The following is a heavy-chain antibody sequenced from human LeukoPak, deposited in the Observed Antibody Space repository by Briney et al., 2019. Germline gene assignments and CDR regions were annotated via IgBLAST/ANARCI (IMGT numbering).Heavy chain of an antibody. V-gene: IGHV3-21*01. D-gene: IGHD2-2*02. Sequence: GGSLRLSCAASGFTFSSYSVNWVRQAPGKGLEWVSSISSSSSYIYYADSVKGRFTISRDNAKNSLYLQMNSLRAEDTAVYYCARDGFCSSTSCYNGPNDYWGQGTLVTVSS. J-gene: IGHJ4*02. CDR3: ARDGFCSSTSCYNGPNDY. CDR2: ISSSSSYI. CDR1: GFTFSSYS.